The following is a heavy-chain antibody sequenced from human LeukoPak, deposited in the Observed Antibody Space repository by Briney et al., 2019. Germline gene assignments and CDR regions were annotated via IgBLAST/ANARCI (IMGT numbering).Heavy chain of an antibody. CDR1: GFTVSSNY. J-gene: IGHJ4*02. CDR3: ARGGHYFASGSYGYFDY. Sequence: GGSLRLSCAASGFTVSSNYVTWVRQAPGKGLEWVSIFYSGGSTYYADSVKGRFTISRDISKNTLYLQMNSLRVEDTAVYYCARGGHYFASGSYGYFDYWGQGALVIVSS. V-gene: IGHV3-53*01. CDR2: FYSGGST. D-gene: IGHD3-10*01.